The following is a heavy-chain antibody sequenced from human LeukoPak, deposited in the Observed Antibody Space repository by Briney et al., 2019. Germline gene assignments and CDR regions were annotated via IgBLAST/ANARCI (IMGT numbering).Heavy chain of an antibody. V-gene: IGHV5-10-1*01. CDR2: IDPSDSYT. Sequence: GASLKISCKGSGYIFTSYWISWGRQMPGKGLEWMGRIDPSDSYTNYSPSFQGHVTISADKSISTAYLQWSSLKASDTAMYYCARLGGGLRYFDWLPNPLDYWGQGTLVTVSS. CDR1: GYIFTSYW. D-gene: IGHD3-9*01. J-gene: IGHJ4*02. CDR3: ARLGGGLRYFDWLPNPLDY.